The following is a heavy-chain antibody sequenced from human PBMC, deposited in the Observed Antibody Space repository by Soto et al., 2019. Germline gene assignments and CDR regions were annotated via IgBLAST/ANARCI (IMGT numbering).Heavy chain of an antibody. CDR2: ISWNSGSI. D-gene: IGHD3-10*01. CDR3: AKGDLSGSGSYSAYYFDY. CDR1: GFTFDDYA. J-gene: IGHJ4*02. Sequence: PGGSLRLSCAASGFTFDDYAMHWVRQAPGKGLEWVSGISWNSGSIGYADSVKGRFTISRDNAKNSLYLQMNSLRAEDTALYYCAKGDLSGSGSYSAYYFDYWGQGTLVTVPQ. V-gene: IGHV3-9*01.